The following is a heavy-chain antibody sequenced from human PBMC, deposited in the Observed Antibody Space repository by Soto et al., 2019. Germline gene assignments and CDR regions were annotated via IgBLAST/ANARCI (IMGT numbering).Heavy chain of an antibody. V-gene: IGHV4-38-2*01. Sequence: SETLSLTCAVSGYSFTSGYSWGWIRQSPGKGLEWIGSIYHSGSTYYNPSLRSRVTISVDTSKNRLSLKLSSVTAADTAVYYCHRVVTATWWFGPWGQGTLVTVSS. CDR1: GYSFTSGYS. D-gene: IGHD2-15*01. CDR2: IYHSGST. CDR3: HRVVTATWWFGP. J-gene: IGHJ5*02.